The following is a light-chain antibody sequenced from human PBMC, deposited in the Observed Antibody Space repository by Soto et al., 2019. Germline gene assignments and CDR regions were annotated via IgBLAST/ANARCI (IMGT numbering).Light chain of an antibody. CDR1: QSITSNF. J-gene: IGKJ4*01. CDR2: DAS. V-gene: IGKV3D-20*01. CDR3: HHFADSPT. Sequence: IVLTQSPVTLSLSPGERATLSCGASQSITSNFVAWYQKKPGLAPRLLIFDASTRAIGIPARFSGSGSGTDFTLTIRGLEPEDSAVYYCHHFADSPTFGGGTKVEIK.